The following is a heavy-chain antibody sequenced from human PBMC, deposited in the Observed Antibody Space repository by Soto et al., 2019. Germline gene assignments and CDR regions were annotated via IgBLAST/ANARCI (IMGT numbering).Heavy chain of an antibody. CDR3: AFKAPFPSHY. V-gene: IGHV3-23*01. CDR2: ISTSGDRP. Sequence: GGSLRLSCAGSGFTFSGYAMTWVRQAPGKGLEWVSVISTSGDRPDYADSVKGRFTISRDNSKNMLYLQMNSLRVEDTAIYSCAFKAPFPSHYWGHGTPVTVSS. J-gene: IGHJ4*01. CDR1: GFTFSGYA.